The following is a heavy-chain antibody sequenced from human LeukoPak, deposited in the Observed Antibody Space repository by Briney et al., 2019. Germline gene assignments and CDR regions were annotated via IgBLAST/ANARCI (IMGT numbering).Heavy chain of an antibody. D-gene: IGHD3-10*01. V-gene: IGHV1-2*02. Sequence: ASVKVSCKASGYTFTGYYMHWVRQAPGQGLEWMGWINPNSGGTNYAQKFQGRVTTTRDTSISTAYMELSRLRSDDTAVYYCAKGRGFWYYYYMDVWGKGTTVTVSS. CDR1: GYTFTGYY. CDR3: AKGRGFWYYYYMDV. J-gene: IGHJ6*03. CDR2: INPNSGGT.